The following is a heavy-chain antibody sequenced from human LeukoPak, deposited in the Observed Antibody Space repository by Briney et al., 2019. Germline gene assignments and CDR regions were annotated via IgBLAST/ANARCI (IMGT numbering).Heavy chain of an antibody. CDR3: ARHTYYDSSGYYSPY. J-gene: IGHJ4*02. CDR1: GFTFSSYS. CDR2: ISSSSSYI. D-gene: IGHD3-22*01. Sequence: GGSLRLSXAASGFTFSSYSMNWVRQAPGKGLEWVSSISSSSSYIYYADSVKGRFTISRDNAKNSLYLQMNSLRAEDTAVYYCARHTYYDSSGYYSPYWGQGTLVTVSS. V-gene: IGHV3-21*01.